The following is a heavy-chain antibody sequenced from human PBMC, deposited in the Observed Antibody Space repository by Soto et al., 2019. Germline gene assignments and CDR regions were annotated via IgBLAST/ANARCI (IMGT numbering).Heavy chain of an antibody. CDR2: IYYRGST. CDR3: ARHVAGYSSGLDY. J-gene: IGHJ4*02. V-gene: IGHV4-39*01. CDR1: GGSISNICYY. Sequence: PSETLSLTCTVRGGSISNICYYWVGNRQPPGKGLEWIGSIYYRGSTYYNPSLKSRVTISVDTSKNQFSLKLSSVTAADTAVYYCARHVAGYSSGLDYWGQGTLVTVSS. D-gene: IGHD6-19*01.